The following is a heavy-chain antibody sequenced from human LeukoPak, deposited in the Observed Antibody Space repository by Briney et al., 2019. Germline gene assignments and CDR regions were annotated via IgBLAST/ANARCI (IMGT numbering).Heavy chain of an antibody. J-gene: IGHJ4*02. Sequence: GGSPRLSCAASGFTFSSLGLHWVRQAPGKGLEWVAFIRYDANIKYYADSVKGRFTISRDNSKNTLYLQMNSLRAEDTAVYYCAKGHSSSWSFFDYWGQGTLVTVSS. D-gene: IGHD6-13*01. CDR2: IRYDANIK. CDR3: AKGHSSSWSFFDY. V-gene: IGHV3-30*02. CDR1: GFTFSSLG.